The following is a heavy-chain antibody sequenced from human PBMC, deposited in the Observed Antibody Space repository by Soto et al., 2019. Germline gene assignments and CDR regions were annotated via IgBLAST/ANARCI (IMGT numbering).Heavy chain of an antibody. CDR2: ISYDGSNK. D-gene: IGHD5-12*01. CDR1: GFTFSSYA. CDR3: ARGGGWRRSYYDYYGMDV. J-gene: IGHJ6*02. V-gene: IGHV3-30-3*01. Sequence: QVQLVESGGGVVQPGRSLRLSCAASGFTFSSYAMHWVRQAPGKGLEWVAVISYDGSNKYYADSVKGRFTTSRDNSNNTRYLQMNSLRAGDTAVDYCARGGGWRRSYYDYYGMDVWGQGTTVTVSS.